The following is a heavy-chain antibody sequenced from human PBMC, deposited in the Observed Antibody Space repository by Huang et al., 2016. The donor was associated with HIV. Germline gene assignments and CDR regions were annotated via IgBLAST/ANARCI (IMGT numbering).Heavy chain of an antibody. J-gene: IGHJ4*02. CDR1: GDSFTSLP. CDR2: LGPILVSS. Sequence: QVHLVQSGAEVKKPGSSVKVSCKASGDSFTSLPINWVRQAPGQGLEWRGGLGPILVSSTDAQKVRGRVTISADEATSTSYMELSRLRSDDTAMYYCATSTPMLGESGGWSGKVVITENVPYVDWGQGTLVTVSS. CDR3: ATSTPMLGESGGWSGKVVITENVPYVD. D-gene: IGHD3-22*01. V-gene: IGHV1-69*01.